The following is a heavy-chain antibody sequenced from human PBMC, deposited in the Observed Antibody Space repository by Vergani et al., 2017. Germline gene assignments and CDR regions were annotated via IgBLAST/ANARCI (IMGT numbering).Heavy chain of an antibody. D-gene: IGHD3-9*01. CDR3: ARTESFILRYFHWAL. CDR1: GGSITSSSYY. CDR2: IYHSWGA. V-gene: IGHV4-39*01. J-gene: IGHJ4*02. Sequence: QLHLQESGPGLVKPSETLSLTCTVSGGSITSSSYYWGWIRQPPGQGLEWIGNIYHSWGAYYNHSLTSSVTISVDTSKNQFSLEVTSVTAADTAIYCCARTESFILRYFHWALWGQGTLVTVSS.